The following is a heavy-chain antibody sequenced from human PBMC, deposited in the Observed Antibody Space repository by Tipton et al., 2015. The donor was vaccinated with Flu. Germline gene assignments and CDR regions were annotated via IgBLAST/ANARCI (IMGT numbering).Heavy chain of an antibody. V-gene: IGHV4-31*03. J-gene: IGHJ5*02. CDR3: AKGLDP. Sequence: LRLSCTVSGDSISSGGYYWTWIRQRPGKGLEWIGYIYYSGLSLYNPSLKSRLTISVDKSKNQFSLRLNSVTAAHTAVYYCAKGLDPWGQGTLVTVSS. CDR2: IYYSGLS. CDR1: GDSISSGGYY.